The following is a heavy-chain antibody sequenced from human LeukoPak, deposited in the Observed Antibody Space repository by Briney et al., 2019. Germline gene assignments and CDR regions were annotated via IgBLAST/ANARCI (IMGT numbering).Heavy chain of an antibody. CDR2: IYPGDSDT. CDR1: GSIFTSYW. J-gene: IGHJ5*02. CDR3: ARLGGGDRANWFDP. Sequence: GAPLQTSCKGSGSIFTSYWSGWVRPLPGKGLGGMGIIYPGDSDTRYSPSFQGQVTISADKSISTAYLQWSSLKASDTAMYYCARLGGGDRANWFDPWGQGTLVTVSS. D-gene: IGHD2-21*02. V-gene: IGHV5-51*01.